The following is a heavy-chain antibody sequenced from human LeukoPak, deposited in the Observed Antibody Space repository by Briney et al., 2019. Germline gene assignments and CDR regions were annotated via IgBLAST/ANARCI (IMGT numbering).Heavy chain of an antibody. CDR2: IYPGDSDT. Sequence: GESLKISFKGSGYRFTSYWIGWVRQMPGKGLEWIAIIYPGDSDTRYGPSFQGQVTISADKSISTAYLQWNSLKASDTAMYYCARVTAGRHFEYWGQGTLVTVSS. V-gene: IGHV5-51*01. CDR3: ARVTAGRHFEY. D-gene: IGHD3-16*01. CDR1: GYRFTSYW. J-gene: IGHJ4*02.